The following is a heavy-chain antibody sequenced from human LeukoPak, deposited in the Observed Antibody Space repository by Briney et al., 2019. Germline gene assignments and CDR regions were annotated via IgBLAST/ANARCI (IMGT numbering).Heavy chain of an antibody. CDR2: IYHSGST. CDR3: ARGGRLWFGESNFDY. J-gene: IGHJ4*02. CDR1: GGSISSGGYY. V-gene: IGHV4-30-2*01. D-gene: IGHD3-10*01. Sequence: SQTLSLTCTVSGGSISSGGYYWSWIRQPPGKGLEWIGYIYHSGSTYYNPSLKSRVTISVDRSKNQFSLKLSSVTAADTAVYYCARGGRLWFGESNFDYWGQGTLVTVSS.